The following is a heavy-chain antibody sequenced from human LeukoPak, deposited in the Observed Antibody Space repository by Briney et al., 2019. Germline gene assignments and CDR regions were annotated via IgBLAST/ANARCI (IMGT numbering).Heavy chain of an antibody. CDR2: IYSGGNT. CDR1: GFTFSSYS. D-gene: IGHD4-17*01. V-gene: IGHV3-53*01. J-gene: IGHJ4*02. Sequence: GGSLRLPCAASGFTFSSYSMNWVRQAPGKGLEWVSFIYSGGNTHYSDSVKGRFTISRDNSKNTLYLQMNSLRADDTAVYYCARRAGEYSHPYDYWGQGTLVTVSS. CDR3: ARRAGEYSHPYDY.